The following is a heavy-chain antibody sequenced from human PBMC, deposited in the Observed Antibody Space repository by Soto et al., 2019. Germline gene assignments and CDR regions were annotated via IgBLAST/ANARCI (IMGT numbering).Heavy chain of an antibody. V-gene: IGHV1-2*04. CDR2: INPNSGGT. CDR3: ARDGPGDSSGWSELDY. D-gene: IGHD6-19*01. J-gene: IGHJ4*02. CDR1: GYTLTGYY. Sequence: GASVKVSCKASGYTLTGYYMHWVRQAPGQGLEWMGWINPNSGGTNYAQKFQGWVTMTRDTSISTAYMELSRLRSDDTAVYYCARDGPGDSSGWSELDYWGQGTLVTVSS.